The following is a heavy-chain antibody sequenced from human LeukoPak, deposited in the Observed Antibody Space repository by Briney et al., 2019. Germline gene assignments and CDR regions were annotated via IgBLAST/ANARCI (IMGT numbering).Heavy chain of an antibody. J-gene: IGHJ4*02. D-gene: IGHD3-16*02. V-gene: IGHV1-69*01. CDR2: IIPIFGTA. CDR1: GGTFSSYA. CDR3: AQTGNVWGSYRPPVY. Sequence: ASVKVSCKASGGTFSSYAISWVRQAPGQGLEWMGGIIPIFGTANYAQKFQGRVTITADESTSTAYMELSSLRSEDTAVDYCAQTGNVWGSYRPPVYWGQGTLVTVSS.